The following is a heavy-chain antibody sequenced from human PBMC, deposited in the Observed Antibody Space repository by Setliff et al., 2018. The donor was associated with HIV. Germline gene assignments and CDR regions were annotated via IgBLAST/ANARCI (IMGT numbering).Heavy chain of an antibody. CDR2: VSDSGTT. V-gene: IGHV4-34*01. Sequence: SETLSLTCGVSGGSFSDYHWTWIRQSPGKGLEWIEEVSDSGTTNYNPSLKSRVTISVDTSKNQFSLRLTSVTAADTAVYYCARAPPGIQNDAFDVWGQGTMVTVSS. CDR1: GGSFSDYH. CDR3: ARAPPGIQNDAFDV. J-gene: IGHJ3*01.